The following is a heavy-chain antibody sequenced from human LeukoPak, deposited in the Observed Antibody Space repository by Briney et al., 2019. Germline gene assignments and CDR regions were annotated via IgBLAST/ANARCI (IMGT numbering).Heavy chain of an antibody. CDR3: ARVADILTGPPDY. J-gene: IGHJ4*02. D-gene: IGHD3-9*01. CDR2: VSDSGSST. Sequence: PGGSLRLSCAASGFTFSGYAMSWVRQAPGKGLEWVSTVSDSGSSTYYADSVKGRFTISRDNSKNTLHLQMNSLRAEDTAVYYCARVADILTGPPDYWGQGTLVTVSS. V-gene: IGHV3-23*01. CDR1: GFTFSGYA.